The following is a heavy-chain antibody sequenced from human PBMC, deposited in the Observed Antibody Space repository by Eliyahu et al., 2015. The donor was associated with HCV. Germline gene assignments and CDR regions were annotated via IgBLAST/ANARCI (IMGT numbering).Heavy chain of an antibody. Sequence: EVQLVQSGAEVKKPGESLKISCKGSGYSFTSYWIGWVRQMPGKGLEWMGIIYPGDSDTRYSPSFQGQVTISADKSISTAYLQWSSLKASDTAMYYCARVEGYGDPTREPHGMDVWGQGTTVTVSS. CDR1: GYSFTSYW. CDR3: ARVEGYGDPTREPHGMDV. J-gene: IGHJ6*02. D-gene: IGHD4-17*01. V-gene: IGHV5-51*01. CDR2: IYPGDSDT.